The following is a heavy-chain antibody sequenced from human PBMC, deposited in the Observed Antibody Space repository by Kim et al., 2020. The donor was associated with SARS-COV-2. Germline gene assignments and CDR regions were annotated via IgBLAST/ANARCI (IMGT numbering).Heavy chain of an antibody. D-gene: IGHD2-8*01. V-gene: IGHV3-30*01. J-gene: IGHJ4*02. CDR2: NT. Sequence: NTCYPDSVTGRFTISKDNSNHTLYLQMDSLRAEDTAVYYGARVYATPGYWGQGTLVTVSS. CDR3: ARVYATPGY.